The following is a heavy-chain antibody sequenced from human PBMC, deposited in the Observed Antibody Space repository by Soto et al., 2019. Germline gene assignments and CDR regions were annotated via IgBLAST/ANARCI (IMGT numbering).Heavy chain of an antibody. J-gene: IGHJ2*01. Sequence: QVQLQESGPGLMKPSETLSLTCTVSGGSISDYFWSWLRQPPGKRLEWIGYTSNRGSTDSHPSLKRRVTMSVETSINQFSLRLKSVTAADTAVYYCARGGGSGWSFPQFDLWGRGTLVTVSS. CDR2: TSNRGST. CDR1: GGSISDYF. D-gene: IGHD6-13*01. CDR3: ARGGGSGWSFPQFDL. V-gene: IGHV4-59*12.